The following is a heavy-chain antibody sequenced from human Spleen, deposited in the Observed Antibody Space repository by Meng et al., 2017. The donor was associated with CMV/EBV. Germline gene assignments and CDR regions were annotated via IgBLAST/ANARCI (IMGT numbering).Heavy chain of an antibody. CDR1: GFTFSSYA. V-gene: IGHV3-23*01. CDR2: ISGSGAST. CDR3: ARAARRYYYGMDV. D-gene: IGHD6-6*01. J-gene: IGHJ6*02. Sequence: GESLKISCAVSGFTFSSYAMSWVRQAPGKGLEWVSAISGSGASTYYADSVKGRFTISRENAKNSLYLQMNSLRAGDTAVYYCARAARRYYYGMDVWGQGTTVTVSS.